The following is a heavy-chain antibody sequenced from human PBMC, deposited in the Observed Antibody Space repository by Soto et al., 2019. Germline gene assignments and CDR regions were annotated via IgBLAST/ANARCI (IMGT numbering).Heavy chain of an antibody. CDR1: GYTFTKYG. J-gene: IGHJ6*03. V-gene: IGHV1-18*01. CDR3: ASGPNFDGSGCYYTVGGVSYYYYMDV. D-gene: IGHD3-10*01. CDR2: ISVYNGNT. Sequence: QVQLVQSGAEVKKPGASVKVSCKASGYTFTKYGISWVRQAPGQGLEWMGWISVYNGNTHYAEQLKDRVTMTTDTATSTGLMALRSLTSDGTAVYFCASGPNFDGSGCYYTVGGVSYYYYMDVWGKGTTVTVSS.